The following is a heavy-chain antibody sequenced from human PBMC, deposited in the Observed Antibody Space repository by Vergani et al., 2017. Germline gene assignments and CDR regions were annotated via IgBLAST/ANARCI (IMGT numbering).Heavy chain of an antibody. Sequence: QVRLQESGPGLVKPSETLSLTCSVSGGSMSGYYWSWIRQPQAKELEWIGYLYHSGSTNYNPSLETRDTISGDTTKKQFSLRLNSVTDADAAVYYCGRVADFYGLGSRLLDLWGQGILVTVSS. CDR1: GGSMSGYY. J-gene: IGHJ5*02. D-gene: IGHD3-10*01. CDR3: GRVADFYGLGSRLLDL. CDR2: LYHSGST. V-gene: IGHV4-59*01.